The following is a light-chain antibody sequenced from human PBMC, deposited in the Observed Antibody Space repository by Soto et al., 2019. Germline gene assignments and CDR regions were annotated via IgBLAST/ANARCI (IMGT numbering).Light chain of an antibody. J-gene: IGLJ1*01. Sequence: QSALTQRASVSGSPGQSITISCTGTSSDIGGYNYVSWYQQLPGKVPKLIIYDVSNRPSGVSDRFSGSKSGNAASLTISGLQAEDEADYYCSSYTSTSTLYVFGNGTKLTVL. CDR3: SSYTSTSTLYV. CDR1: SSDIGGYNY. CDR2: DVS. V-gene: IGLV2-14*03.